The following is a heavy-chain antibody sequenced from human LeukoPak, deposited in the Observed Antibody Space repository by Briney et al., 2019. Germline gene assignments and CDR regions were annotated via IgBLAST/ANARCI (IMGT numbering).Heavy chain of an antibody. CDR1: GGSISSYY. Sequence: SETLSLTCTVSGGSISSYYWSWIRQPAGKGLEWIGRIYTSGSTNYNPSLKSRVTMSVDTSKNQFSLKLSSVTAADTAVYYCARVHIAAASNWFDPWGQGTLVTVSS. CDR3: ARVHIAAASNWFDP. V-gene: IGHV4-4*07. J-gene: IGHJ5*02. D-gene: IGHD6-13*01. CDR2: IYTSGST.